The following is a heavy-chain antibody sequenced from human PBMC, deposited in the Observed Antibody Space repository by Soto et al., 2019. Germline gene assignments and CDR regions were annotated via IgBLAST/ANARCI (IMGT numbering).Heavy chain of an antibody. V-gene: IGHV4-34*01. Sequence: PSETLSLTCAVYGGSFSGYYWSWIRQPPGKGLEWIGEINHSGSTNYNPSLKSRVTISVDTSKNQFSLKLSSVTAADTAVYYCAASHGYSSSWYLSPPKPNWFDPWGQGTLVTVSS. CDR2: INHSGST. CDR3: AASHGYSSSWYLSPPKPNWFDP. CDR1: GGSFSGYY. J-gene: IGHJ5*02. D-gene: IGHD6-13*01.